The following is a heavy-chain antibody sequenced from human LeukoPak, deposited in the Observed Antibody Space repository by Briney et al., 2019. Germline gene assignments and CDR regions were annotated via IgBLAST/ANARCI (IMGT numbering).Heavy chain of an antibody. V-gene: IGHV3-53*01. CDR2: IYSGGRT. CDR1: GFTVSSNY. CDR3: AREGGHYYGMDV. J-gene: IGHJ6*02. Sequence: GGSLRLSCAASGFTVSSNYMSWVRQAPGKGLEWVSVIYSGGRTYYADSVKGRFTISRDNSKNTLCLQMNSLRAEDTAVYYCAREGGHYYGMDVWGQGTTVTVSS.